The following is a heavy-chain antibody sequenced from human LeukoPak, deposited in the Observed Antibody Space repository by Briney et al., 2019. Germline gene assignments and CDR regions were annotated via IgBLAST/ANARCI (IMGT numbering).Heavy chain of an antibody. V-gene: IGHV3-53*05. CDR3: AKDPRTTRRWGFDY. J-gene: IGHJ4*02. Sequence: GGSLRLSCAASGFTVSGNYMNWVRQAPGKGLEWVSVIHSDGSTYYADSVKGRFTISRDNSKNTLYLQMNSLRVEDTAVYYCAKDPRTTRRWGFDYWGQGTLVTVSS. CDR2: IHSDGST. D-gene: IGHD1-1*01. CDR1: GFTVSGNY.